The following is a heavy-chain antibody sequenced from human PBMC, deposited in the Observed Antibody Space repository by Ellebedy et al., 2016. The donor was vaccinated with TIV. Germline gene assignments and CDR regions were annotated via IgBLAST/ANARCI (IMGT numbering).Heavy chain of an antibody. CDR3: ARKRDWFDP. CDR1: GFTFSTYA. V-gene: IGHV3-23*01. CDR2: IDASGGTT. J-gene: IGHJ5*02. Sequence: PGGSLRLSCAASGFTFSTYAMSWVRQAPGKGLEWVSGIDASGGTTYYADSVKGRFTISRANSKNTLCLQMNSLRPEDTAVYYCARKRDWFDPWGQGTLVTVSS.